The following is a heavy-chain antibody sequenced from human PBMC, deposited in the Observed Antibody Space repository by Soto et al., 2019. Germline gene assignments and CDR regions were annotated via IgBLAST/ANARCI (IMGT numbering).Heavy chain of an antibody. CDR1: GFSFSDYE. J-gene: IGHJ4*02. D-gene: IGHD2-2*02. V-gene: IGHV3-48*03. CDR2: ISTTAGTI. CDR3: ARFCSSTSCYRQFDY. Sequence: VGSLRLSCAASGFSFSDYEMNWVRQAPGKGLEWVSYISTTAGTIYYADSVRGRFTISRDNTKNSLYLQMNSLRAEDTAVYYCARFCSSTSCYRQFDYWGRGTLVTVSS.